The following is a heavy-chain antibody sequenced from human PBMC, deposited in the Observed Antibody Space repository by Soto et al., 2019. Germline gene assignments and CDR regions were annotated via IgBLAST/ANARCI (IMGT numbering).Heavy chain of an antibody. CDR2: ISYDGSDE. CDR3: AKHAAYENAAFDV. V-gene: IGHV3-30*18. Sequence: QVRLLESGGGVVQPGRSLRLSCAASGFTFRSYGMHWVRQAPGKGLEWVALISYDGSDEYYGDSMQGRFSISRDNSKYTLYLQLNSLRVAETAVYYCAKHAAYENAAFDVCGQGTMVTVS. J-gene: IGHJ3*01. D-gene: IGHD5-12*01. CDR1: GFTFRSYG.